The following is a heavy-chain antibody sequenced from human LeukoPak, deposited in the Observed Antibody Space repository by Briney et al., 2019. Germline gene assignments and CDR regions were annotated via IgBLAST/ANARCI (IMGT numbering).Heavy chain of an antibody. CDR3: ARGPGGRFDS. J-gene: IGHJ4*02. CDR2: TYFRSKWSN. Sequence: SQTLSLTCVISGDSVSSNSTAWNWIRQSPSRGLERLGRTYFRSKWSNDYTVSVKSRMTINTDTSKNQFSLHLSSVTPDDTAIYYCARGPGGRFDSWGQGTLVTVSS. CDR1: GDSVSSNSTA. D-gene: IGHD3-10*01. V-gene: IGHV6-1*01.